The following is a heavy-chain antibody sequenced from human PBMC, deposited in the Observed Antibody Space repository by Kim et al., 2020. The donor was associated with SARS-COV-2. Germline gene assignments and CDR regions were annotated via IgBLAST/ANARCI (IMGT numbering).Heavy chain of an antibody. Sequence: LSLTCAASGFTFSSYGMHWVRQAPGKGLEWVTVISYDGSNKYYADSVKGRFTISRDNSKNTLYLQMNSLRAEDTAVYYCVGGGIRFLEWLSPLDYWGQGTLVTVSS. V-gene: IGHV3-30*03. D-gene: IGHD3-3*01. CDR1: GFTFSSYG. CDR3: VGGGIRFLEWLSPLDY. CDR2: ISYDGSNK. J-gene: IGHJ4*02.